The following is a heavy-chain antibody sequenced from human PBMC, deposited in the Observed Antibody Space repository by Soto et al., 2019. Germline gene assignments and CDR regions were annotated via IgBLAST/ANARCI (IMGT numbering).Heavy chain of an antibody. CDR2: ISYKGDTT. CDR1: GFTLSDYS. Sequence: GGSLRLSCAASGFTLSDYSMHWVRQAAGKGLEYVSAISYKGDTTYYANSVKGRFTISRDNSKNTLYLQMGSLRAEDMAVYYCARVSGLGQAAFDIWGQGTTVTVSS. CDR3: ARVSGLGQAAFDI. J-gene: IGHJ3*02. V-gene: IGHV3-64*01. D-gene: IGHD1-1*01.